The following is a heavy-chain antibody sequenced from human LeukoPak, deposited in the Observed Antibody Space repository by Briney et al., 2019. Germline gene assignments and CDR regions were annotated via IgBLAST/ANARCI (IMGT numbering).Heavy chain of an antibody. CDR1: GFTFSDYY. V-gene: IGHV3-11*01. D-gene: IGHD3-10*01. Sequence: GALRLSCAASGFTFSDYYMSWIRQAPGKGLEWVSYISSSGSIIYYADSVKGRFTISRDNAKNSLYLQMNSLRAEDTAVYYCARDSRPNYYGSGTYYPNWFDPWGQGTLVTVSS. CDR2: ISSSGSII. CDR3: ARDSRPNYYGSGTYYPNWFDP. J-gene: IGHJ5*02.